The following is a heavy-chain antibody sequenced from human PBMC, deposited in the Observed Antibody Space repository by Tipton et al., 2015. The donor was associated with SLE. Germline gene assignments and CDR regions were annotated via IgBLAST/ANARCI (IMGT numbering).Heavy chain of an antibody. Sequence: TLSLTCTVSGDSITSFNQYWGWIRQPPGRRLEYLASLYHSGDTYYNPSLRSRLTISMDTSKNQFSLRLRSVTAADTAVYYCAKERGASASYRAFDIWGQGTMVTVSS. CDR3: AKERGASASYRAFDI. D-gene: IGHD3-10*01. J-gene: IGHJ3*02. CDR1: GDSITSFNQY. CDR2: LYHSGDT. V-gene: IGHV4-39*07.